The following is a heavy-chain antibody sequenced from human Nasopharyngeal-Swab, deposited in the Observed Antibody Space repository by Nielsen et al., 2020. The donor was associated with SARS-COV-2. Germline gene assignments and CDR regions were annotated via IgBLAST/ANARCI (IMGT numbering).Heavy chain of an antibody. V-gene: IGHV3-23*01. CDR2: MSGNGRQI. D-gene: IGHD4-17*01. Sequence: WIRQPPGKGLEWVAGMSGNGRQIYYADSVKGRFTISRGNSLQTLYLEMNRLRVDDTAIYHCAKGADYGDYAGWFDPWSQGTQVTVSS. CDR3: AKGADYGDYAGWFDP. J-gene: IGHJ5*02.